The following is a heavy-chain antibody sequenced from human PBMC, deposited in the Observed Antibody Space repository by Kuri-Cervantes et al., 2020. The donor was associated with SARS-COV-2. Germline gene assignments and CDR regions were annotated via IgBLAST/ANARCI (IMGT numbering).Heavy chain of an antibody. CDR1: GGTFSSYA. CDR3: ARGGLVPAASDAFDI. J-gene: IGHJ3*02. V-gene: IGHV1-69*05. Sequence: SVKVSCKASGGTFSSYAISWVRQAPGQGLEWMGGIIPIFGTANYAQKFQGRVTMTRDTSTSTVYMQLSSLRSEDTAVYYCARGGLVPAASDAFDIWGQGTMVTVS. CDR2: IIPIFGTA. D-gene: IGHD2-2*01.